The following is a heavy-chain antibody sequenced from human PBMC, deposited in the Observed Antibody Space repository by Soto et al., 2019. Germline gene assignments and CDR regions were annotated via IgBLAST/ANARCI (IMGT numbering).Heavy chain of an antibody. V-gene: IGHV3-74*01. D-gene: IGHD3-10*01. Sequence: HPGGSLRLSCAASGFTFSSYWMNWVRQAPGKGLVWVSQINSDGSSTKYADSVKGRFTISRDNAKNTLYLQMNSLRAEDTAVYYCATERTLWTREATNCWGQGTLVTVSS. CDR1: GFTFSSYW. J-gene: IGHJ4*02. CDR2: INSDGSST. CDR3: ATERTLWTREATNC.